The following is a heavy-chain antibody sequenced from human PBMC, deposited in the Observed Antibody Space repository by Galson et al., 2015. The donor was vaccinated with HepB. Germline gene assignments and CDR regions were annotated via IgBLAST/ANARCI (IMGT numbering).Heavy chain of an antibody. CDR2: ISGSGGST. V-gene: IGHV3-23*01. J-gene: IGHJ4*02. D-gene: IGHD1-26*01. CDR3: AKGVRPIVGATNFDY. CDR1: GFTFSSYA. Sequence: SLRLSCAASGFTFSSYAMSWVRQAPGKGLEWVSAISGSGGSTYYADSVKGRFTISRDNSKNTLYLQMNSLRAEDTAVYYCAKGVRPIVGATNFDYWGQGTLVTVSS.